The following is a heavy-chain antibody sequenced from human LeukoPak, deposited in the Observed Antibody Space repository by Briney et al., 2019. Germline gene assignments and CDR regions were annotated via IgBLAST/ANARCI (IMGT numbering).Heavy chain of an antibody. J-gene: IGHJ3*02. D-gene: IGHD1-26*01. V-gene: IGHV3-7*01. CDR1: GFTFSSYW. Sequence: GGSLRLSCAASGFTFSSYWMNWVRQAPGKGLEWVANMKQDGSEKYYVDSVKGRFTISRDNAKNSLYLQMNSLRAEDTAVYYCARDRVGAPCAFDIWGQGTMVTVSS. CDR2: MKQDGSEK. CDR3: ARDRVGAPCAFDI.